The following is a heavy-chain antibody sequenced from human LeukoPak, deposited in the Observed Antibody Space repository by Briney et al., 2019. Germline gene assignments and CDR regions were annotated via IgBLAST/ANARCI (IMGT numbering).Heavy chain of an antibody. V-gene: IGHV3-15*01. D-gene: IGHD2-2*01. Sequence: GGSLRLSCAASGFTFSSYWMSWVRQAPGKGLEWVGRIKSKTDGGTTDYAAPVKGRFTISRDDSKNTLYLQMNSLKTEDTAVYYCTTEMPAAPIPDYWGQGTLVTVSS. J-gene: IGHJ4*02. CDR1: GFTFSSYW. CDR3: TTEMPAAPIPDY. CDR2: IKSKTDGGTT.